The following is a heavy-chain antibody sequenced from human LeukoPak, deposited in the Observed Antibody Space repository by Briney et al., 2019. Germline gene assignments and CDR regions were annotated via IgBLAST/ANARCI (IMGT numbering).Heavy chain of an antibody. D-gene: IGHD6-19*01. CDR2: ISYDGSNK. Sequence: GGSLRLPCAASGFTFSSYGMHWVRQAPGKGLEWVAVISYDGSNKYYADSVKGRFTISRDNSKNTLYLQMNSLRAEDTAVYYCAKDWANSSGWLDYWGQGTLVTVSS. V-gene: IGHV3-30*18. J-gene: IGHJ4*02. CDR3: AKDWANSSGWLDY. CDR1: GFTFSSYG.